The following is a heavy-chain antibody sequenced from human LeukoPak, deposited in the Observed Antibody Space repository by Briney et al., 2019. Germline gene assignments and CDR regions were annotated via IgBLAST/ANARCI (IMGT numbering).Heavy chain of an antibody. Sequence: ASVKVSCKASGYTFTDYYIHWVRQAPGQGLEWMGWSNPNSGGTNYAQKFQGRVTMTRDTSISKAYMDLSSLISDDTAVYYCARQGGTMKAVVKEALDIWGQGTMVTVSS. CDR1: GYTFTDYY. J-gene: IGHJ3*02. D-gene: IGHD3-22*01. CDR3: ARQGGTMKAVVKEALDI. CDR2: SNPNSGGT. V-gene: IGHV1-2*02.